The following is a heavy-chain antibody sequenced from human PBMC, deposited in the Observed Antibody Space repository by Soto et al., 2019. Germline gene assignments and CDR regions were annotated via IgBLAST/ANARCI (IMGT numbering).Heavy chain of an antibody. Sequence: GGSLRLSCAASGFTPRSYAMSWVRQAPGKGLEWVSAISGSGGSTYYADSVKGRFTISRDNSKNTLYLQMNSLRAEDTAVYYCAKDSSSWPHYFDYWGQGTLVTVSS. V-gene: IGHV3-23*01. J-gene: IGHJ4*02. D-gene: IGHD6-13*01. CDR2: ISGSGGST. CDR1: GFTPRSYA. CDR3: AKDSSSWPHYFDY.